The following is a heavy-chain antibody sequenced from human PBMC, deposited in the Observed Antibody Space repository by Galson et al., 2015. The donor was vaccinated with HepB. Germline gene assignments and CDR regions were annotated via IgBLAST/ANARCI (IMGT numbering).Heavy chain of an antibody. CDR2: ISISSSTI. CDR3: ARGADSSGYFDY. V-gene: IGHV3-48*01. CDR1: GFTFSAYG. Sequence: SLRLSCAASGFTFSAYGMNWVRQAPGKGLEWVSFISISSSTIYQADSVKGRFTISRDNGKSSLFLQMNSLRGEDTAVYYCARGADSSGYFDYWGQGTLVTVSS. J-gene: IGHJ4*02. D-gene: IGHD3-22*01.